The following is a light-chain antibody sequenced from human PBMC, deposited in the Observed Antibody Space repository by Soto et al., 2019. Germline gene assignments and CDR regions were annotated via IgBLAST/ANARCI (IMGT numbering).Light chain of an antibody. CDR2: SNN. CDR3: ATWDDSLNGWV. CDR1: SSNIESNT. V-gene: IGLV1-44*01. Sequence: QSVLTQPPSASGTPGQRVTIACSGGSSNIESNTVNWYQQVPGTAPKLLVYSNNQRPSGVPDRFSGSQAGTSASLAISGLQYEDEADYYCATWDDSLNGWVIGGGTKVTVL. J-gene: IGLJ2*01.